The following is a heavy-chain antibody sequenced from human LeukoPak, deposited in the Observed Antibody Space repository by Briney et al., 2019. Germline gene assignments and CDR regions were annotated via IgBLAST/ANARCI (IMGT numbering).Heavy chain of an antibody. CDR1: GFTFSSYS. CDR2: ISSSSSYI. J-gene: IGHJ4*02. Sequence: PGGSLRLTCAASGFTFSSYSMNWVRQAPGKGLEWVSSISSSSSYIYYADSLKGRFTISRDNAKNSLYLQMNSLRAEDTAVYYCASYDILTGRLFDYWGQGTLVTVSS. D-gene: IGHD3-9*01. CDR3: ASYDILTGRLFDY. V-gene: IGHV3-21*01.